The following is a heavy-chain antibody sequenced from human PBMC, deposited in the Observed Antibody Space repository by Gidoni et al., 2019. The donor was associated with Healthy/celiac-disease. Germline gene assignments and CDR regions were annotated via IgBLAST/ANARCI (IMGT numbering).Heavy chain of an antibody. Sequence: QVQLQESGPGLVKPSQTLSLTCPLSGGSISSGCYYWSWIRQHPGKGLEWIGYIQYSVSTYYNPSLKSRVTISVDTSKNQFSLKLSSVTAADTAVYYCATPKGSGSYFPWSHWGQGTLVTVSA. D-gene: IGHD1-26*01. CDR3: ATPKGSGSYFPWSH. J-gene: IGHJ4*02. CDR1: GGSISSGCYY. CDR2: IQYSVST. V-gene: IGHV4-31*03.